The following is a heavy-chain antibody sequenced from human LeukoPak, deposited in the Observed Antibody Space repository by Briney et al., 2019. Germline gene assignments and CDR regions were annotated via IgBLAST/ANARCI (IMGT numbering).Heavy chain of an antibody. J-gene: IGHJ4*02. CDR3: ARDKSYFGSGNYHYFDS. CDR1: GFAFSQFP. CDR2: ISHDGGNK. Sequence: GRSLRLSCVASGFAFSQFPVHWVRQAPGKRLEWVAFISHDGGNKKYGDSVKGRFTISRDNSKNTVYLQMSSLRPEDTALYYCARDKSYFGSGNYHYFDSWGQGALVIVSS. D-gene: IGHD3-10*01. V-gene: IGHV3-30*03.